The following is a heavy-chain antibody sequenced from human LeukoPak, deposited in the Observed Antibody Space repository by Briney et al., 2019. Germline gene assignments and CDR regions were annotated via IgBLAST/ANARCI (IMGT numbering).Heavy chain of an antibody. J-gene: IGHJ4*02. V-gene: IGHV4-4*07. D-gene: IGHD3-10*01. CDR3: ARGPGRTWFGELFLDY. CDR2: IYTSGST. CDR1: GGSISSYY. Sequence: SETLSLTCAVSGGSISSYYWSWIRQPAGKGLEWIGRIYTSGSTNYNPSLKSRVTMSVDTSKNQFSLKLSSVTAADTAVYYCARGPGRTWFGELFLDYWGQGTLVTVSS.